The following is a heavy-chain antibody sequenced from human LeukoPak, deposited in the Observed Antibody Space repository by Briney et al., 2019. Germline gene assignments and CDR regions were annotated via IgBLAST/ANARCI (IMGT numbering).Heavy chain of an antibody. CDR3: ARGRYFDWFGNYYFDY. CDR1: GGTFSSYA. Sequence: GASVKVSCKASGGTFSSYAISWVRQAPGQGLEWMGGIIPIFGTANSAQKFQGRVTITADESTSTAYMELSSLRSEDTAVYYCARGRYFDWFGNYYFDYWGQGTLVTVSS. CDR2: IIPIFGTA. D-gene: IGHD3-9*01. V-gene: IGHV1-69*13. J-gene: IGHJ4*02.